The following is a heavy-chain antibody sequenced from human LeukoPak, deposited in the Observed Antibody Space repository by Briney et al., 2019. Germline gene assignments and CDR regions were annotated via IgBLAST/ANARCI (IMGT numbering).Heavy chain of an antibody. V-gene: IGHV4-4*07. CDR2: IYTSGST. Sequence: PSETLSLTCTVSGGSISSYYWSWIRQPAGKGLEWIGRIYTSGSTNYNPSLKSRVTMSVDTSKNQCSLKLSSVTAADTAVYYCARDSGIFGVVTYYYYMDVWGKGTTPTVSS. J-gene: IGHJ6*03. CDR1: GGSISSYY. CDR3: ARDSGIFGVVTYYYYMDV. D-gene: IGHD3-3*01.